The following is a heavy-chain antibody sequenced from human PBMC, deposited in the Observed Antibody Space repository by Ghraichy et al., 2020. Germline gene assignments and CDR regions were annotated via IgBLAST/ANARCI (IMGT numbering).Heavy chain of an antibody. J-gene: IGHJ6*02. V-gene: IGHV3-11*01. Sequence: GSLRLSCAASGFTFSDYYMSWIRQAPGKGLEWVSYISSSGSTIYYADSVKGRFTISRDNAKNSLYLQMNSLRAEDTAVYYCARGTEEVLRFLEWLLPDYYGMDVWGQGTTVTVSS. CDR1: GFTFSDYY. CDR2: ISSSGSTI. D-gene: IGHD3-3*01. CDR3: ARGTEEVLRFLEWLLPDYYGMDV.